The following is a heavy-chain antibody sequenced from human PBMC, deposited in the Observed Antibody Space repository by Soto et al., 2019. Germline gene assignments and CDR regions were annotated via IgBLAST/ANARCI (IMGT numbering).Heavy chain of an antibody. D-gene: IGHD3-3*01. CDR2: IYYSRST. J-gene: IGHJ4*02. CDR1: DGSISSGDYY. V-gene: IGHV4-30-4*01. Sequence: QVQLQESGPGLVKPSQTLSLTCTVSDGSISSGDYYWNWIRQLPGKGLDWIGYIYYSRSTYYNPFLKSRVTISGDTSKNQFSLKLNSVTAADTAVYYCARDPAWSGSTPAYWGQGTLVTVCS. CDR3: ARDPAWSGSTPAY.